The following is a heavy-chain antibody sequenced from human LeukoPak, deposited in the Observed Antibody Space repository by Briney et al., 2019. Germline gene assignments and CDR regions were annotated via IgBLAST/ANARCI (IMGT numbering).Heavy chain of an antibody. J-gene: IGHJ4*02. CDR3: SRRYCSGGRCPFDY. V-gene: IGHV6-1*01. D-gene: IGHD2-15*01. CDR1: GDSVSSTSAT. Sequence: SQTLSLTCAISGDSVSSTSATWNWIRQSPSRGLEWLGRTYYRSKWYNDYAVSVKGRITINPDTSKNQFSLQLNSVTPEDTAVYYCSRRYCSGGRCPFDYWGQGTLVSVSS. CDR2: TYYRSKWYN.